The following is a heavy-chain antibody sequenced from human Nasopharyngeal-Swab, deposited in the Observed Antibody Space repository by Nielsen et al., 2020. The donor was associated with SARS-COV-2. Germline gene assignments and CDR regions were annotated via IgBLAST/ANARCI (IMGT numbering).Heavy chain of an antibody. CDR2: IWYDGSNK. D-gene: IGHD2-2*01. CDR3: ARDGIYCSSTSCYAAYFDY. J-gene: IGHJ4*02. V-gene: IGHV3-33*01. Sequence: WIRQPPGKGLEWVAVIWYDGSNKYYADSVKGRFTISRDNSKNTLYLQMNSLRAEDTAVYYCARDGIYCSSTSCYAAYFDYWGQGTLVTVSS.